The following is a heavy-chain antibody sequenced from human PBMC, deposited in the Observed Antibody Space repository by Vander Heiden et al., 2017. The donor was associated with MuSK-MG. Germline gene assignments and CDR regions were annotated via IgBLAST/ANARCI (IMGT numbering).Heavy chain of an antibody. Sequence: QVQLRESGPGLVKPSETLSLTCTVSGGSISSYYWSWIRQPPGKGLEWIGYIYYSGSTNYNPSLKSRVTISVDTSKNQFSLKLSSVTAADTAVYYCARVRGYDFWSGYYYYYYYYMDVWGKGTTVTVSS. V-gene: IGHV4-59*01. J-gene: IGHJ6*03. CDR1: GGSISSYY. D-gene: IGHD3-3*01. CDR2: IYYSGST. CDR3: ARVRGYDFWSGYYYYYYYYMDV.